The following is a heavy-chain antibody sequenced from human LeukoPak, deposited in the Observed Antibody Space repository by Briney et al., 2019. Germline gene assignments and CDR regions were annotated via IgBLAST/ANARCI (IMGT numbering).Heavy chain of an antibody. D-gene: IGHD6-6*01. V-gene: IGHV1-2*02. CDR1: GYTFTYYY. J-gene: IGHJ4*02. Sequence: ASVKVSCKTSGYTFTYYYMHWVRQVPGQGLEWLGWIHPNNGATTYAQKFHGRVTMTRDTSINTAYMELSSLRSDDTAVYYCASGSSTDYWGQGTLVTVSS. CDR2: IHPNNGAT. CDR3: ASGSSTDY.